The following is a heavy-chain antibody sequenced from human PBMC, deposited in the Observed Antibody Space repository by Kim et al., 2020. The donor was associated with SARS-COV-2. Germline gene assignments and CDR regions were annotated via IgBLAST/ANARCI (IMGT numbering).Heavy chain of an antibody. J-gene: IGHJ5*02. Sequence: GGSEKNYLDTVKGRFTISRDNAKNSVYLQMNSLRGEDTAVYYCARQELTWGQGTLVTVSS. CDR3: ARQELT. V-gene: IGHV3-7*01. CDR2: GGSEK.